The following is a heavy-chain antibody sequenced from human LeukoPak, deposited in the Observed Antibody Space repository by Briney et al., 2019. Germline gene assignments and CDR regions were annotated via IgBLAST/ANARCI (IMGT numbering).Heavy chain of an antibody. J-gene: IGHJ1*01. CDR3: SRASIAVGAVAGY. Sequence: ASVKVSCKASGYSFIGYHMHWVRQAPGQGLEWMGWIDPNSGGTNYAQKFQGRVTMTRDTSITTVYMELSRLRSDDTAVYYCSRASIAVGAVAGYWGQGTLVTVSS. V-gene: IGHV1-2*02. CDR1: GYSFIGYH. CDR2: IDPNSGGT. D-gene: IGHD6-19*01.